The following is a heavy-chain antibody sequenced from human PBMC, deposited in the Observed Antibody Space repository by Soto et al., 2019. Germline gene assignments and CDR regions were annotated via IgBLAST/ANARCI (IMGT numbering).Heavy chain of an antibody. Sequence: PGGSLRLSCAASGFTFSSYSMNWVRQAPGKGLEWVSSISSSSSYIYYADSVKGRFTISRDNAKNSLYLQMNSLRAEDTAVYYCARIRVAARPNYFDYWGQGTLVTVSS. V-gene: IGHV3-21*01. CDR3: ARIRVAARPNYFDY. CDR1: GFTFSSYS. J-gene: IGHJ4*02. D-gene: IGHD6-6*01. CDR2: ISSSSSYI.